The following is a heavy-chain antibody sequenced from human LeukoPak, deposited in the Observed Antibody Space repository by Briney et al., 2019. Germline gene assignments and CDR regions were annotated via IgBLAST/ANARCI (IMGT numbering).Heavy chain of an antibody. Sequence: GGSLRLSCAASGFTFSSYAMSWVRQAPGKGLEWVSGTSGSGGSTHYAGSVKGRFTISRDNSKNTLYLQMNSLRVEDTAVYYCAKNGGSQCYSHLDSWGQGTLVTVSS. J-gene: IGHJ4*02. CDR1: GFTFSSYA. CDR3: AKNGGSQCYSHLDS. CDR2: TSGSGGST. D-gene: IGHD2-15*01. V-gene: IGHV3-23*01.